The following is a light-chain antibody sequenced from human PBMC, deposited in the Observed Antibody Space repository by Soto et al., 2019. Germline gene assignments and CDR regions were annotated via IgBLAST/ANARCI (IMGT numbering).Light chain of an antibody. CDR1: SSDVGGYNY. V-gene: IGLV2-14*01. J-gene: IGLJ3*02. Sequence: QSALTQPASVSGSPGQSITISCTGTSSDVGGYNYVSWYQHHPGKAPKLMIYEDSNRPSGVSNRFSGSKSGTSASLAITGLQAEDEADYYCQAYDYSLTASVFGGGTKLTVL. CDR2: EDS. CDR3: QAYDYSLTASV.